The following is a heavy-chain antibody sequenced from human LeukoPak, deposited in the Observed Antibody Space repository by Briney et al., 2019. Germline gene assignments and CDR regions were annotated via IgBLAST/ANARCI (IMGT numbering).Heavy chain of an antibody. CDR1: GFTFDDYA. CDR3: AKDGGGYSYYGMDV. V-gene: IGHV3-9*01. Sequence: GGSLRLSCAASGFTFDDYAMHWVRQAPGKGLEWVSGISWNSGNIGYADSMKGRFTISRDNAKNSLYLQMNSLSAEDTALYYCAKDGGGYSYYGMDVWGQGTTVTVSS. CDR2: ISWNSGNI. J-gene: IGHJ6*02. D-gene: IGHD5-12*01.